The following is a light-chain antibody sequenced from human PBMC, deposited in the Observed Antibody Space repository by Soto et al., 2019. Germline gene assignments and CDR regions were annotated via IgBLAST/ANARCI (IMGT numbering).Light chain of an antibody. CDR1: TSAY. J-gene: IGLJ2*01. CDR3: SSYTSSSTLL. CDR2: EVS. V-gene: IGLV2-14*01. Sequence: QSALTQPASVSGSPGQSITISCTGTTSAYVSWYQQHPGKAPKLMIYEVSNRPSGVSNRFSGSKSGNTASLTISGLQTEDEADYYCSSYTSSSTLLFGGGTQVTVL.